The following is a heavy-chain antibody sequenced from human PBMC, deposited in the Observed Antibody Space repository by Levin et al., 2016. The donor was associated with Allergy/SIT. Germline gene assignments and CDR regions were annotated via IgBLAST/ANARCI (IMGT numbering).Heavy chain of an antibody. CDR2: IYHSGIT. J-gene: IGHJ4*01. CDR1: GGPISSSNW. V-gene: IGHV4-4*02. CDR3: ARHLDYDGSGDPFDY. D-gene: IGHD3-22*01. Sequence: SETLSLTCAVSGGPISSSNWWSWVRQSPGKGLEWIGEIYHSGITNYNPSLESRVTISVDKSKSQFSLKLTSMTAADTAVYFCARHLDYDGSGDPFDYWGQGTLVTVSS.